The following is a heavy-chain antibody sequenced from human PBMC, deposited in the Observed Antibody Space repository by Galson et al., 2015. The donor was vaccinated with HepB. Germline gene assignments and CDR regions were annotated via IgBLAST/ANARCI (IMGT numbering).Heavy chain of an antibody. Sequence: SLRLSCAASGFTFSNCAMHWVRQAPGKGLEWVAVISYDGNNKYYADSVKGRFTISRDNSKNTLYLQMNSLRPEDTAVYYCASLLWYVEAFDVWGQGTMVTVSS. J-gene: IGHJ3*01. CDR3: ASLLWYVEAFDV. CDR1: GFTFSNCA. CDR2: ISYDGNNK. V-gene: IGHV3-30-3*01. D-gene: IGHD6-13*01.